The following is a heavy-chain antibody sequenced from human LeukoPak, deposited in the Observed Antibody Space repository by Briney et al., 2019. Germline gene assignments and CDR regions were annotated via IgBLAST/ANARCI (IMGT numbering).Heavy chain of an antibody. Sequence: PGGSLRLSCAASGFTFSGFAMTWVRQAPGKGLEWVSNIGSDYKTHYSESVKGRFAISRDNSKSTLFLQMNSLRAEDTALYYCAKGGLPYFDCWGQGTLVTVSS. CDR3: AKGGLPYFDC. V-gene: IGHV3-23*01. CDR2: IGSDYKT. D-gene: IGHD5/OR15-5a*01. J-gene: IGHJ4*02. CDR1: GFTFSGFA.